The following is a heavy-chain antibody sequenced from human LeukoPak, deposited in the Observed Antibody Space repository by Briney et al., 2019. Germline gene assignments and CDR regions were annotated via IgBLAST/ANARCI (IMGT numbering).Heavy chain of an antibody. CDR2: VFDSGGT. V-gene: IGHV4-59*01. D-gene: IGHD6-13*01. Sequence: SETLSLTCNVAAGSLSNYWRSWIRQPPGKGLEWKGYVFDSGGTNYDPSIKSRVTISVDTSKKQFSLKLSSVTAADTAVYYCARGYSSSWNYFDYWGQGTLVTVSS. CDR1: AGSLSNYW. CDR3: ARGYSSSWNYFDY. J-gene: IGHJ4*02.